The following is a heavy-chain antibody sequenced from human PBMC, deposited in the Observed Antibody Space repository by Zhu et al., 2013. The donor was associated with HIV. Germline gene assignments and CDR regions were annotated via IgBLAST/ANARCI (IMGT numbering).Heavy chain of an antibody. V-gene: IGHV1-46*01. CDR1: GYSFTSHY. Sequence: QVQLVQSGAEVKKPGASVKLSCKASGYSFTSHYIHWLREAPGQGLEWMGVINPSGGRTNYAQSFQGRVTITADESTSTAYIELSSLRSEDTAVYYCARPEGYDNSGYVYWGQGTLVTVSS. CDR3: ARPEGYDNSGYVY. CDR2: INPSGGRT. D-gene: IGHD3-22*01. J-gene: IGHJ4*02.